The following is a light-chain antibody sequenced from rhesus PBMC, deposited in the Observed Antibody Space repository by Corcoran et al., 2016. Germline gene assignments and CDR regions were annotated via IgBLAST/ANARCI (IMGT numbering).Light chain of an antibody. CDR3: QKYDNFPLT. Sequence: DIQMTQSPSSLSASVGDKVTITCHASQDINSWLAWYQQKPGKPPKSRIYYASTLQNGVPSRVSGRGSGTDYTLHLSSLQPEDFATYYCQKYDNFPLTFGGGTKVELK. CDR2: YAS. V-gene: IGKV1-19*01. CDR1: QDINSW. J-gene: IGKJ4*01.